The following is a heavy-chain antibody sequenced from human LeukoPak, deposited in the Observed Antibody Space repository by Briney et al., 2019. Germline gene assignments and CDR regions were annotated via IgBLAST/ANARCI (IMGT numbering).Heavy chain of an antibody. J-gene: IGHJ4*01. Sequence: SETLSLTCAVYGGSFSGYYWTWIRQPPGKGLEWIGEISHSGSTNYNPSLKSRVTISVDTSKNQFSLKLSSVTAADTAVYYCARHPLLRGALFNYWGQGILVTVSS. D-gene: IGHD3-10*01. V-gene: IGHV4-34*01. CDR3: ARHPLLRGALFNY. CDR1: GGSFSGYY. CDR2: ISHSGST.